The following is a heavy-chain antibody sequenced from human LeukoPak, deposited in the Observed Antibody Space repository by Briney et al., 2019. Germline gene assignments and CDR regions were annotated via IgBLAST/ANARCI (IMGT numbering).Heavy chain of an antibody. CDR2: IYYSGST. CDR1: GGSISSGGYS. V-gene: IGHV4-30-4*07. CDR3: ARVGGGELFFDY. D-gene: IGHD1-26*01. J-gene: IGHJ4*02. Sequence: PSETLSLTCAVSGGSISSGGYSWSWIRQPPGKGLEWIGYIYYSGSTYYNPSLKSRVTISVDTSKNQFSLKLSSVTAADTAVYYCARVGGGELFFDYWGQGTLVTVSS.